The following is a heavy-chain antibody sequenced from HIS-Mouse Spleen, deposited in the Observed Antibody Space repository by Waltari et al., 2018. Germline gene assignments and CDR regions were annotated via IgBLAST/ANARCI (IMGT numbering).Heavy chain of an antibody. CDR2: IKQDGSEK. CDR1: GFTFGSYW. Sequence: EVQLVESGGGLVQPGGSLRLPCAASGFTFGSYWMSWVRQAPGKGLEWVANIKQDGSEKYYVDSVKGRFTISRDNAKNSLYLQMNSLRAEDTAVYYCARERRGPGWFDPWGQGTLVTVSS. V-gene: IGHV3-7*01. J-gene: IGHJ5*02. CDR3: ARERRGPGWFDP. D-gene: IGHD5-12*01.